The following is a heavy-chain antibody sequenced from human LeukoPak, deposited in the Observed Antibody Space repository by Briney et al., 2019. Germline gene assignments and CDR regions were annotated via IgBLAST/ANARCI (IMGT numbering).Heavy chain of an antibody. V-gene: IGHV4-61*02. CDR3: ARDFGGYSYGSASLWFDP. Sequence: SETLSLPCTVSGGSISSGSYYWSWIRQPAGKGLEWIGRIYTSGSTNYNPSLKSRVTISVDTSKNQFSLKLSSVTAADTAVYYCARDFGGYSYGSASLWFDPWGQGTLVTVSS. CDR1: GGSISSGSYY. J-gene: IGHJ5*02. D-gene: IGHD5-18*01. CDR2: IYTSGST.